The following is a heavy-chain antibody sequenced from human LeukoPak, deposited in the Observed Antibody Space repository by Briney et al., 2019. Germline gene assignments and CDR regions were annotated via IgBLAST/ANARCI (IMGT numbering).Heavy chain of an antibody. CDR2: INHSGST. J-gene: IGHJ6*03. V-gene: IGHV4-34*01. CDR3: ARSYYYMDV. Sequence: SETLSLTCTVSGGSISGYYWSWIRQPPGKGLEWIGEINHSGSTYYNPSLKSRVTISVDTSKNQFSLKLSSVTAADTAVYYCARSYYYMDVWGKGTTVTISS. CDR1: GGSISGYY.